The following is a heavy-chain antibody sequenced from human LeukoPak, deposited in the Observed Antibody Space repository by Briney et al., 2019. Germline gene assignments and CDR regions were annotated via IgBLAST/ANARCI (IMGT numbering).Heavy chain of an antibody. D-gene: IGHD6-19*01. CDR3: AKDAGWPFDY. Sequence: GGSLRLSCAASGFIFSTYALSWVRQAPGKGREWVSATSGNGVKTYYADSVKGRFTISRDNSKNTLYLQMNSLRAEDTAVYYCAKDAGWPFDYWGQGTLVPVSS. J-gene: IGHJ4*02. V-gene: IGHV3-23*01. CDR2: TSGNGVKT. CDR1: GFIFSTYA.